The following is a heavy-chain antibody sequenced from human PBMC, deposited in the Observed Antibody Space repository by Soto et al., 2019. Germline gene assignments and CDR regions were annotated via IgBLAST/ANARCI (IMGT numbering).Heavy chain of an antibody. J-gene: IGHJ5*02. Sequence: PGESLKISCKASGYSFTTYWIGWVRQMPGKGLEWMGIIHPGDSDTRYSPFFQGQVTISADKSISTAYLQWSSLKASDTAMYYCARHNRYSSTWFEGWFDPWGQGTLVTVSS. CDR2: IHPGDSDT. D-gene: IGHD6-13*01. V-gene: IGHV5-51*01. CDR3: ARHNRYSSTWFEGWFDP. CDR1: GYSFTTYW.